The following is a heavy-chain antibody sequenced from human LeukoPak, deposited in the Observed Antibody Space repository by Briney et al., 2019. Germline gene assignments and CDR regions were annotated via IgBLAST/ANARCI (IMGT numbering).Heavy chain of an antibody. CDR3: ARSESRTKFVY. V-gene: IGHV5-51*01. J-gene: IGHJ4*02. CDR1: GYSFTNYW. Sequence: GESLKISCKGAGYSFTNYWIGWVRQMPGKGLVWMGLIYPGDSDTRYGPSFQGQVTISADKSVSTAYVQWSSLQASDTAMYYCARSESRTKFVYWGQGTLVTVSS. D-gene: IGHD1/OR15-1a*01. CDR2: IYPGDSDT.